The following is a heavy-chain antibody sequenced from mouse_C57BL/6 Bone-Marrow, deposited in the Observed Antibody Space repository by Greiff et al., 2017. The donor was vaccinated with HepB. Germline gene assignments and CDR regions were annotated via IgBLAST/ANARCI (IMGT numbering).Heavy chain of an antibody. J-gene: IGHJ4*01. CDR2: IYPRSGNT. Sequence: QVQLKESGAELARPGASVKLSCKASGYTFTSYGISWVKQRTGQGLEWIGEIYPRSGNTYYNEKFKGKATLTADKSSSTAYMELRSLTSEDSAVYFCARMDGSSYAMDYWGQGTSVTVSS. CDR1: GYTFTSYG. V-gene: IGHV1-81*01. CDR3: ARMDGSSYAMDY. D-gene: IGHD1-1*01.